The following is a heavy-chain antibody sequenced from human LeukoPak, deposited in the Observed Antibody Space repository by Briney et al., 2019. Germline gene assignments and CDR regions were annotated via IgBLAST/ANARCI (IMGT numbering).Heavy chain of an antibody. Sequence: SETLSLTCTVSGGCISSYYWSWIRQPPGKGLGRIRYIYYSGSTNYNPSLKSRVTISVDTSKNQFSLKLSSVTAADTAVYYCAREPRSIAAAGSSLDYWGQGTLVTVSS. CDR2: IYYSGST. CDR1: GGCISSYY. V-gene: IGHV4-59*12. D-gene: IGHD6-13*01. CDR3: AREPRSIAAAGSSLDY. J-gene: IGHJ4*02.